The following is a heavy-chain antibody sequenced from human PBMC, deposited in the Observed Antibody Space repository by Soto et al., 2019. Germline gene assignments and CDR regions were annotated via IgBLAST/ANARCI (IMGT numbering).Heavy chain of an antibody. CDR3: ARDDKDYGDYYYYYGMDV. J-gene: IGHJ6*02. Sequence: QVQLVESGGGVVQPGRSLRLSCAASGFTFSSYGMHWVRQAPGKGLEWVAVIWYDGSNKYYADSVKGRFTISRDNSKNTLYLQMNSLRAEDTAVYYCARDDKDYGDYYYYYGMDVWGQGTTVTVSS. CDR1: GFTFSSYG. V-gene: IGHV3-33*01. D-gene: IGHD4-17*01. CDR2: IWYDGSNK.